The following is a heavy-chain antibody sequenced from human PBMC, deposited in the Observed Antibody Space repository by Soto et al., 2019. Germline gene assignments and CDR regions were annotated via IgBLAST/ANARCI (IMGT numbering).Heavy chain of an antibody. V-gene: IGHV3-23*01. CDR2: ITGSAGNT. J-gene: IGHJ4*02. CDR1: GFTFSNYA. Sequence: TGGSLRLSNAASGFTFSNYAVHWVRQAPGKGLEWVSGITGSAGNTYYADSVKGRFTISRDNSKNTLYLQTNSLRADYTAIYYCAKVPLSLRFYDYWGQGTLVTVSS. D-gene: IGHD4-17*01. CDR3: AKVPLSLRFYDY.